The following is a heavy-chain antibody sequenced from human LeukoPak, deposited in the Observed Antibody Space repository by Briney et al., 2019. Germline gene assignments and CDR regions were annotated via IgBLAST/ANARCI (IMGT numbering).Heavy chain of an antibody. Sequence: GSSVKVSCKASGGTFSSYAISWVRQAPGQGLEWMGGIIPIFGTANYAQKFQGRVTITTDESTCTAYMELSSLRSEDTAVYYCASAANYYDSSGYFDYWGQGTLVTVSS. CDR1: GGTFSSYA. CDR2: IIPIFGTA. J-gene: IGHJ4*02. CDR3: ASAANYYDSSGYFDY. V-gene: IGHV1-69*05. D-gene: IGHD3-22*01.